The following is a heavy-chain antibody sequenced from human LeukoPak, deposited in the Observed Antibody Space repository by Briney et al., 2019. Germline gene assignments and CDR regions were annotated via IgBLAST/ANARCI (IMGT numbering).Heavy chain of an antibody. CDR3: TRHSDAYCSRANCYVDNFYGLDV. J-gene: IGHJ6*02. D-gene: IGHD2-2*01. Sequence: GGSLRLSCAASGFTFSGPAMHWVRQASGKGLEWVGRIRSRANSYVTAYAAAVTGRFIISRDDSSDTAYLQMNSLTTEDTAVYYCTRHSDAYCSRANCYVDNFYGLDVWGQGTMVTVSS. V-gene: IGHV3-73*01. CDR2: IRSRANSYVT. CDR1: GFTFSGPA.